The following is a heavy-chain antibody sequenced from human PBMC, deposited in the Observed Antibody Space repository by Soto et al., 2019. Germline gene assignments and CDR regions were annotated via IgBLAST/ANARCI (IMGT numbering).Heavy chain of an antibody. CDR3: ARGPVVTPFVDY. CDR1: GGSVTSGNYY. Sequence: SETLSLTCTVSGGSVTSGNYYWSWIRQPPGKGLEWIGHIYYSGSTNYNPSLKSRVTISVDASKNQFSLKLSSVTAADTAIYYCARGPVVTPFVDYWGQGTPVTVSS. CDR2: IYYSGST. J-gene: IGHJ4*02. D-gene: IGHD2-21*02. V-gene: IGHV4-61*01.